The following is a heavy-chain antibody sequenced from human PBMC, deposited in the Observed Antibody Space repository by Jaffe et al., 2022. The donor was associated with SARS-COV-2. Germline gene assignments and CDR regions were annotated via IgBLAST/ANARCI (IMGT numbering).Heavy chain of an antibody. J-gene: IGHJ5*02. D-gene: IGHD6-19*01. CDR3: ARHPLAVAGTRGAWFDP. Sequence: QLQLQESGPGLVKPSETLSLTCTVSGGSISSSSYYWGWIRQPPGKGLEWIGSIYYSGSTYYNPSLKSRVTISVDTSKNQFSLKLSSVTAADTAVYYCARHPLAVAGTRGAWFDPWGQGTLVTVSS. V-gene: IGHV4-39*01. CDR1: GGSISSSSYY. CDR2: IYYSGST.